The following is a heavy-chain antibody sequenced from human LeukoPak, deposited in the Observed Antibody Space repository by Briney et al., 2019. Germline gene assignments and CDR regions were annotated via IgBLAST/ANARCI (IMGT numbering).Heavy chain of an antibody. D-gene: IGHD4-17*01. CDR1: GFTFSSYA. J-gene: IGHJ4*02. CDR2: LSGDGSST. Sequence: SGGSLRLSCAASGFTFSSYAMSWVRQAPGKGLLWVSRLSGDGSSTKYADSLKGRFTISRDNAKNTLCLQMSSLRAEDTAVYFCARASTTVPNLLDNWGQGTLVTVSS. CDR3: ARASTTVPNLLDN. V-gene: IGHV3-74*03.